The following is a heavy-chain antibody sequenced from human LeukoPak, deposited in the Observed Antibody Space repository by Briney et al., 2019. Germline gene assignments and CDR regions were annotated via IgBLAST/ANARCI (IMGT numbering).Heavy chain of an antibody. V-gene: IGHV4-31*03. CDR3: AREAPGLDAFDI. D-gene: IGHD3-10*01. Sequence: SETLSLTCTVSGVSISSGGYYWSWIRQHPGKGLEWIGYIYYSGSTYYNPSLKSRVTISVDTSKNQFSLKLSSVTAADTAVYYCAREAPGLDAFDIWGQGTMVTVSS. J-gene: IGHJ3*02. CDR2: IYYSGST. CDR1: GVSISSGGYY.